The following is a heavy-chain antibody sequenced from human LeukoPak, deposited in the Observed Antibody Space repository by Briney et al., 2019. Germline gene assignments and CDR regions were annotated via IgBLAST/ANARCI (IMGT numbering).Heavy chain of an antibody. Sequence: PVRASCKASGGTVSTYAVSWVGEAPGHELEWLGGIHPILGIANYAQKFQGRVTITADKSTNTPYMELSSLRSEDTAVYYCAGNLGYSYCYLTDYWGQGTLVTVSS. V-gene: IGHV1-69*10. CDR2: IHPILGIA. CDR3: AGNLGYSYCYLTDY. D-gene: IGHD5-18*01. CDR1: GGTVSTYA. J-gene: IGHJ4*02.